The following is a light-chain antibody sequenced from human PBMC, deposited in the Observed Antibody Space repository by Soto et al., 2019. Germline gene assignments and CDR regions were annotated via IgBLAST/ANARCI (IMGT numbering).Light chain of an antibody. CDR1: SSDIGDYNY. CDR2: EVT. J-gene: IGLJ1*01. Sequence: QSARTQPHSASGSPGQSVTFSCTGTSSDIGDYNYVSWYQQHPGKAPKLMIYEVTKRPSGVPDRFSGSKSGNTASLTVSGLQADDEADYYCSSYAGNNNYVFGTGPKVTVL. CDR3: SSYAGNNNYV. V-gene: IGLV2-8*01.